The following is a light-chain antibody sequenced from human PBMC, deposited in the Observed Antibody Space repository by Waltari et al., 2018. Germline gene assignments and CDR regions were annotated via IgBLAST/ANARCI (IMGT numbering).Light chain of an antibody. CDR3: QQRSDWYT. V-gene: IGKV3-11*01. CDR2: DAS. J-gene: IGKJ2*01. Sequence: EIVLTQSPATLALSPGERATLSCRASQSVSTSLAWYQQKPCQAPRLLIYDASNRATDIPARFSGSGSGTDFTLTISSLEPEDFAVYYCQQRSDWYTFGQGTKLEIK. CDR1: QSVSTS.